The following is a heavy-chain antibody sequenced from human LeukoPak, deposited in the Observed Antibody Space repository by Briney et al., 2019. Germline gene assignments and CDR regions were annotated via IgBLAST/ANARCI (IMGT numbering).Heavy chain of an antibody. V-gene: IGHV1-18*01. J-gene: IGHJ4*02. Sequence: GASVKVSCKASGYTFTSYGISWVRQAPGQGLEWMGWISAYNGNTNYAQKFQGRVTITTDESTSTAHMELSSLRFEDTAVYYCAGSGWSYGFDYWGQGTLVTVSS. D-gene: IGHD6-19*01. CDR3: AGSGWSYGFDY. CDR1: GYTFTSYG. CDR2: ISAYNGNT.